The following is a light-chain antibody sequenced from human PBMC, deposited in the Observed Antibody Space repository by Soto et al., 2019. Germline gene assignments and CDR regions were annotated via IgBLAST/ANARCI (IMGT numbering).Light chain of an antibody. CDR1: QSISSW. CDR3: QQYNSYGT. Sequence: TQSPSCLSAPAGARVPLPCRASQSISSWLDWYQQKPGKAPKLLIYDASSLESGVPSRFSGSGSGTEFTLTISSLQPDDFATYYCQQYNSYGTFGQGTKVDIK. CDR2: DAS. V-gene: IGKV1-5*01. J-gene: IGKJ1*01.